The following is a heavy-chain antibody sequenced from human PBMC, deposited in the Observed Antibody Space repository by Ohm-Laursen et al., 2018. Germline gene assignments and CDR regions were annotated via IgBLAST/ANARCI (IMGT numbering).Heavy chain of an antibody. D-gene: IGHD2-21*02. CDR1: GGSFSGYY. Sequence: SETLSLTCAVYGGSFSGYYWSWIRQTAGKGLEWIGRIHSSGSTNYNPSLQSRVTMSEDTSKNQFSLRLSSVTAADTAVYFCARRDITKAFNIWGQGILVTVSS. CDR2: IHSSGST. V-gene: IGHV4-59*10. CDR3: ARRDITKAFNI. J-gene: IGHJ3*02.